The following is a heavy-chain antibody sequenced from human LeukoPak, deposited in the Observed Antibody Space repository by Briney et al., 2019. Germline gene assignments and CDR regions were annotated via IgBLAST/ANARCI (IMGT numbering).Heavy chain of an antibody. D-gene: IGHD3-10*01. CDR1: GRTFSSYA. Sequence: SVKVSCKASGRTFSSYAISWVRQAPGQGLEWMGRIIPIFGTANYAQKFQGRVTITTDESTSTAYMELSSLRCEDTAVYYCARGAVELGDDAFDIWGQGTMVTVSS. J-gene: IGHJ3*02. V-gene: IGHV1-69*05. CDR2: IIPIFGTA. CDR3: ARGAVELGDDAFDI.